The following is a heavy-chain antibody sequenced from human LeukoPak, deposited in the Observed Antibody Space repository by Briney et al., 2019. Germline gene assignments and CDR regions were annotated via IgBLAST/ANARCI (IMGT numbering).Heavy chain of an antibody. CDR1: GGSFSGYY. Sequence: PSETLSLTCAVYGGSFSGYYWSWIRQPPGKGLEWIGEINHSGSTNYNPSLKSRVTISVDTSKNQFSLKLSSVTAADTAVYYCAKVPAAIIAVSFDYWGQGTLVTVSS. D-gene: IGHD2-2*01. J-gene: IGHJ4*02. V-gene: IGHV4-34*01. CDR3: AKVPAAIIAVSFDY. CDR2: INHSGST.